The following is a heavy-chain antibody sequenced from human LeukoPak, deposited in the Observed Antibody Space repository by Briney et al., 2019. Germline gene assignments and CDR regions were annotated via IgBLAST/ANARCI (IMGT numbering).Heavy chain of an antibody. Sequence: GGSLRLSCAASGFTFSSYAMHWVRQAPGKGLEYVSAISSNGGSTYYANSVKGRFTISRDNSKNTLYLQMGSLRAEDMAVYYCARALNPYDSSGYYLGYWGQGTLVTVSS. CDR2: ISSNGGST. J-gene: IGHJ4*02. V-gene: IGHV3-64*01. CDR1: GFTFSSYA. CDR3: ARALNPYDSSGYYLGY. D-gene: IGHD3-22*01.